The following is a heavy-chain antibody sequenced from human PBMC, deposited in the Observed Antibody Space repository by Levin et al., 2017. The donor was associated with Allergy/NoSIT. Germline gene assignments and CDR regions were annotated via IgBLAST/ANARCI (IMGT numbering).Heavy chain of an antibody. Sequence: GESLKISCQGSGYSFTSYWIGWVRQMPGKGLEWMGIIYPGDSDTRYSPSFQGQVPISADKSSSTAYLQWSSLKASDTAIYYCARRGTRDYYYYMDVWGKGTTVTVSS. CDR1: GYSFTSYW. V-gene: IGHV5-51*01. CDR2: IYPGDSDT. D-gene: IGHD1-1*01. J-gene: IGHJ6*03. CDR3: ARRGTRDYYYYMDV.